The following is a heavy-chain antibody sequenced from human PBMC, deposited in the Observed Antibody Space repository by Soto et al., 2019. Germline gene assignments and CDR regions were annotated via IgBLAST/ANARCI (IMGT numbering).Heavy chain of an antibody. CDR3: ARERRGGNSGYYLDY. J-gene: IGHJ4*02. V-gene: IGHV3-30-3*01. D-gene: IGHD2-21*02. CDR1: GFTFSNYA. CDR2: ISSDGNNK. Sequence: ESGGGVVQPERSLRLSCAASGFTFSNYAMHWVRQAPGKGLEWVTVISSDGNNKYYADSVKGRFTISRDNSKNTLYLQVISLRAEDTAVYYCARERRGGNSGYYLDYWGQGTLVTVSS.